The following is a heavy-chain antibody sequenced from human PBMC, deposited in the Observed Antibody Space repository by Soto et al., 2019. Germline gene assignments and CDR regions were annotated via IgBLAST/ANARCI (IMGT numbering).Heavy chain of an antibody. CDR1: GYTFTSYG. CDR2: ISAYNGNT. D-gene: IGHD3-16*01. V-gene: IGHV1-18*01. Sequence: QVQLVQSGAEVKKPGASVKVSCKASGYTFTSYGISWVRQAPGQGLEWMGWISAYNGNTNYAQKLQGRVTMTTDTSTSTADMELRSLRSDDTAVYYCARDGALGENYYSSGMDVWGQGTTVTVSS. CDR3: ARDGALGENYYSSGMDV. J-gene: IGHJ6*02.